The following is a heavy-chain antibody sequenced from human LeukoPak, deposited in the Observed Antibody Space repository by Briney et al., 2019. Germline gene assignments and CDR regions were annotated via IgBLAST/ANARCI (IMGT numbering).Heavy chain of an antibody. CDR2: ISAYNGNT. D-gene: IGHD2-2*01. CDR3: ARDLLGCSSTSCRPYNWFDP. CDR1: GYTFTSYG. J-gene: IGHJ5*02. Sequence: ASMKVSCKASGYTFTSYGISWVRQAPGQGLEWMGWISAYNGNTNYAQKLQGRVTMTTDTSTSTAYMELRSLRSDDTAVYYCARDLLGCSSTSCRPYNWFDPWGQGTLATVSS. V-gene: IGHV1-18*04.